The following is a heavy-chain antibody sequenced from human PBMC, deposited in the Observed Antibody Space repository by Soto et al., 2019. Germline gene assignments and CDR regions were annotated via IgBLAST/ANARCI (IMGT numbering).Heavy chain of an antibody. D-gene: IGHD3-10*01. CDR2: IYNSGSA. Sequence: SETRSLTCSSSGGSIRYGFYYWTWIRHHPGKGLEWIAYIYNSGSAYYNPSLKSRTTISVDTSKNHLSLNLRSVNAADTAVYYCAREHYGSGSPFTYSYYGIDAWGQGTKVS. CDR3: AREHYGSGSPFTYSYYGIDA. J-gene: IGHJ6*01. V-gene: IGHV4-31*03. CDR1: GGSIRYGFYY.